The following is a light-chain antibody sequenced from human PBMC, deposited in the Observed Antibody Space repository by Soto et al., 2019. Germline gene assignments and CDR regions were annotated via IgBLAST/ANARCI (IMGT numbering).Light chain of an antibody. CDR2: GAS. J-gene: IGKJ1*01. CDR3: QQYDDLPWT. Sequence: IVMTQSPATLSVTPGERATLSCRAGQTIYSKVAWYQQRPGPAPSLLIYGASTRAADFPARFSGSGSGTEFILTISSLQSEDFAFYYCQQYDDLPWTFGQGTKVDI. CDR1: QTIYSK. V-gene: IGKV3-15*01.